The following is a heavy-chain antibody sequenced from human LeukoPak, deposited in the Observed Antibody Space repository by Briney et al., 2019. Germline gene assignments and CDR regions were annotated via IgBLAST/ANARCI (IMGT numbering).Heavy chain of an antibody. CDR1: GGSISSSSYY. D-gene: IGHD1-7*01. Sequence: PSETLSLTCTVSGGSISSSSYYWGWIRQPAGKGLEWFGRVYTSGSTHYNPSLKTRLTMSVDTSKNQFSLKLSSVTAADTAVYYCARLITGTTTAFDIWGQGTMVTVSS. CDR2: VYTSGST. CDR3: ARLITGTTTAFDI. V-gene: IGHV4-61*02. J-gene: IGHJ3*02.